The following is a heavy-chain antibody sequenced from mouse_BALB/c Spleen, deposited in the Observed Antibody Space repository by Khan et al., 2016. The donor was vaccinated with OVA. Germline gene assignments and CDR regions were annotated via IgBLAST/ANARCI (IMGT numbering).Heavy chain of an antibody. D-gene: IGHD1-1*01. CDR2: IDPFSGGA. CDR1: GYSFSTYY. CDR3: AIHGSTSWFAY. Sequence: IQLVQSGPELMKPGASVKISCKASGYSFSTYYIHWVTRSHGKTLEWIGYIDPFSGGATYNQKFKGKATLTVDKSSSTAYLHLTSPTSDDSAVYYCAIHGSTSWFAYWCQGTLVTVSA. J-gene: IGHJ3*01. V-gene: IGHV1S135*01.